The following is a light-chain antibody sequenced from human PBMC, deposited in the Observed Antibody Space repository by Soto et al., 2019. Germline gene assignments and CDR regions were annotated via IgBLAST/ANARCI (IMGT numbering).Light chain of an antibody. J-gene: IGKJ2*01. CDR1: QSISSS. CDR3: LQYNNWPEYT. CDR2: GAS. V-gene: IGKV3-15*01. Sequence: EIVLTQSPGTLSLSPGERATLSCRASQSISSSLAWYQQKPGQPPRILIFGASTRVTGVPARFSGSGSGTEFTLTITSLQSDDFAVYYCLQYNNWPEYTFGQGTKVEIK.